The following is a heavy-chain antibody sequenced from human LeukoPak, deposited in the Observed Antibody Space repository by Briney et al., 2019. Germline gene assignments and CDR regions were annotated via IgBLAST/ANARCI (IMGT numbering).Heavy chain of an antibody. V-gene: IGHV3-11*01. Sequence: PGGSLRLSCAASGFTFSVYYMSWIRQAPGKGLEWVSYISSSGSTIYYADSVEGRFTISRDNAKNSLYLQMNSLRAEDTAVYYCARDPSYGSGSYVFDYWGQGTLVTVSS. J-gene: IGHJ4*02. D-gene: IGHD3-10*01. CDR1: GFTFSVYY. CDR3: ARDPSYGSGSYVFDY. CDR2: ISSSGSTI.